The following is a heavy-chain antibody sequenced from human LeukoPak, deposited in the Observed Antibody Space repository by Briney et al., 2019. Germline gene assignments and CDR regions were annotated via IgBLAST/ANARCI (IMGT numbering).Heavy chain of an antibody. CDR1: GGSLSSGDYY. J-gene: IGHJ3*02. CDR3: ASTRKAGKDIVATGATFDI. D-gene: IGHD5-12*01. Sequence: SETLSLTCTVSGGSLSSGDYYWSWIRQPPGKGLEWVGYIYYSGSTYYNPSLKSRVTISVDTSKNQFSLKLSSVTAADTAVYYCASTRKAGKDIVATGATFDIWGQGTMETVSS. V-gene: IGHV4-30-4*01. CDR2: IYYSGST.